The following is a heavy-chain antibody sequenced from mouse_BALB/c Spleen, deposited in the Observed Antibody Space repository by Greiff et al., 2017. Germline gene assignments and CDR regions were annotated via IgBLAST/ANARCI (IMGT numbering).Heavy chain of an antibody. CDR2: IRNKANGYTT. Sequence: EVMLVESGGGLVQPGGSLRLSCATSGFTFTDYYMSWVRQPPGKALEWLGFIRNKANGYTTEYSASVKGRFTISRDNSQSILYLQMNTLRAEDSATYYCARALLDYWGQGTTLTVSS. CDR3: ARALLDY. CDR1: GFTFTDYY. J-gene: IGHJ2*01. V-gene: IGHV7-3*02.